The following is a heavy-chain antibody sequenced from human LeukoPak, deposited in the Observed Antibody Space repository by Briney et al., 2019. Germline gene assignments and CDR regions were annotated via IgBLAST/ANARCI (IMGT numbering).Heavy chain of an antibody. D-gene: IGHD3-3*01. Sequence: ASVKVSCKASGGTFSSYAISWVRQAPGQGLEWMGGIIPIFGTANYAQKFQGRVTITADESTSTAYMELSSLRSEDTAVYYCARDLWSGYYSPNYYYYGMDVWGQGTTVTVSS. V-gene: IGHV1-69*13. J-gene: IGHJ6*02. CDR2: IIPIFGTA. CDR1: GGTFSSYA. CDR3: ARDLWSGYYSPNYYYYGMDV.